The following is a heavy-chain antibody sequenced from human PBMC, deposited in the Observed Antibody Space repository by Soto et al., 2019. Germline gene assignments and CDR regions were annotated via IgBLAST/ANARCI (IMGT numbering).Heavy chain of an antibody. V-gene: IGHV1-8*01. CDR1: EYTFSSYD. Sequence: QVQLVQSGAEVKKPGASVKVSCKASEYTFSSYDINWVRQATGQGLEWMGWLNPNSGDTGYAQKFQGRVTLTRNTPINTAYIELSSLTSDDTAVYYCATSGGGWYLYWGQGTLVTVSS. CDR2: LNPNSGDT. D-gene: IGHD6-19*01. J-gene: IGHJ4*02. CDR3: ATSGGGWYLY.